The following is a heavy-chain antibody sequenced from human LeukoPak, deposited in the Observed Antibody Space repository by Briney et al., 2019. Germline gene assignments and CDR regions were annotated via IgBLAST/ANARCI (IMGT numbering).Heavy chain of an antibody. J-gene: IGHJ5*02. D-gene: IGHD3-22*01. V-gene: IGHV3-33*08. CDR2: IWYDGSRK. Sequence: SGGSLRLSCAASGFTFSSYSMNWVRQAPGKGLEWVAVIWYDGSRKYYADSVKGQFTISRDTSKNTLYLQVNSLRAEDTAVYYCARDVDSSSHYGWLDPWGQGTLVTVSS. CDR3: ARDVDSSSHYGWLDP. CDR1: GFTFSSYS.